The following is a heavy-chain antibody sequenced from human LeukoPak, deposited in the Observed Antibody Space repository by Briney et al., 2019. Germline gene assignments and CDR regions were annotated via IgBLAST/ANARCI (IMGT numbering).Heavy chain of an antibody. CDR3: AGAPRYYYYGMDV. CDR2: INHSGST. CDR1: GGSFSGYY. Sequence: SETLSLTCAVYGGSFSGYYWSWIRQPLGKGLEWIGEINHSGSTNYNPSLKSRVTISVDTSKNQFSLKLSSVTAADTAVYYCAGAPRYYYYGMDVWGQGTTVTVSS. V-gene: IGHV4-34*01. J-gene: IGHJ6*02.